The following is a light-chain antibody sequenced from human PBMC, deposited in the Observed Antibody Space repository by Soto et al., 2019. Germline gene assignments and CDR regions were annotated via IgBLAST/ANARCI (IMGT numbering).Light chain of an antibody. V-gene: IGKV1-5*03. J-gene: IGKJ4*01. Sequence: DIQMTQSPSTLSASVGDRVTITCRASQSISTWLAWYQQKSGQAPNLLIHKASSLQSGVPSRFSGSGSGTEFTLTISSLQPDDFATYYCQPYNSYPSTFGGGTKVEIK. CDR2: KAS. CDR1: QSISTW. CDR3: QPYNSYPST.